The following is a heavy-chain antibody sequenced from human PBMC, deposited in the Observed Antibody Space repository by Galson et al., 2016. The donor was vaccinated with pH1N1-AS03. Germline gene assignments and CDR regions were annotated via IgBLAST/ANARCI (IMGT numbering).Heavy chain of an antibody. J-gene: IGHJ4*02. Sequence: SLRLSCAASEFTFSSKWMHWVRQAPGKGPVWVSRINADGSITSYADSVKGRFTISRDNAKNTLYLQMKSLRAEDTAVYYCARGNGRNFDCWGQGTLVTVSS. D-gene: IGHD2-8*01. CDR1: EFTFSSKW. V-gene: IGHV3-74*01. CDR3: ARGNGRNFDC. CDR2: INADGSIT.